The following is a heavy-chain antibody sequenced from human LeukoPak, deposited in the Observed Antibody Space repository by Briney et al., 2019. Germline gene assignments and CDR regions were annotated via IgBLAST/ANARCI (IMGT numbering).Heavy chain of an antibody. CDR1: GASISSYY. Sequence: PSETLSLTCTVSGASISSYYWSWIRQPPGKGLEYIGYIYYSGYTTYNPSLKSRGTISLDTSRNKFSLKLTSVTAADTAVYYCARGQVYFDYCGQGALVTVSS. CDR2: IYYSGYT. CDR3: ARGQVYFDY. J-gene: IGHJ4*02. V-gene: IGHV4-59*01.